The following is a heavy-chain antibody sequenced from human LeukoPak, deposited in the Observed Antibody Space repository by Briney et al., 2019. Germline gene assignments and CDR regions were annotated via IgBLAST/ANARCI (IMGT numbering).Heavy chain of an antibody. CDR2: IYYSGST. CDR3: ARQSLVATSLYYFDY. V-gene: IGHV4-39*01. Sequence: SETLSLTCTVSGDXISSSSHYWGWIRQPPGKRLEWIGSIYYSGSTYYNPSLKSRVTISVDTSKNHFSLKLNSVTAADTAVYYCARQSLVATSLYYFDYWGQGTLVTVSS. J-gene: IGHJ4*02. CDR1: GDXISSSSHY. D-gene: IGHD5-24*01.